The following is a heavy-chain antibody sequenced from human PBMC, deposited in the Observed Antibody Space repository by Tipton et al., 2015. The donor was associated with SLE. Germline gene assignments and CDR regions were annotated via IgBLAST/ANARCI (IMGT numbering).Heavy chain of an antibody. CDR3: ARVLDFRSGYYTGFDAFDI. V-gene: IGHV4-38-2*02. CDR1: GYSISSGYY. J-gene: IGHJ3*02. Sequence: TLSLTCTVSGYSISSGYYWGWIRQPPGKGLEWIGSIYHSGSTYYNPSLKSRVTISVDTSKNRFSLKLSSVTAADTAVYYCARVLDFRSGYYTGFDAFDIWGQGTMVTVSS. CDR2: IYHSGST. D-gene: IGHD3-3*01.